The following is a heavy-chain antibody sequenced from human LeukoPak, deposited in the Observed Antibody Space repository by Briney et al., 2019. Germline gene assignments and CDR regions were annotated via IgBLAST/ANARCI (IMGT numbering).Heavy chain of an antibody. CDR1: GGSISSYY. V-gene: IGHV4-59*08. CDR2: IYYSGST. D-gene: IGHD4-17*01. J-gene: IGHJ4*02. Sequence: PSETLSLTCTVSGGSISSYYWSWIRQPPGKGLEWIGYIYYSGSTNYNPSLKSRVTISVDTSKNQFSLKLSSVTAADTAVYYCARTTVTPGGYFDYWGQGTLVTVSS. CDR3: ARTTVTPGGYFDY.